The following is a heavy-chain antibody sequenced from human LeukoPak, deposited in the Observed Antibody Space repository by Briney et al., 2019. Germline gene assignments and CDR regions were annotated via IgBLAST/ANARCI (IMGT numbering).Heavy chain of an antibody. J-gene: IGHJ5*02. CDR2: INHSGST. Sequence: SETLSLTCAVYGGSFSGYYWSWIRQPPGKGLEWIGEINHSGSTNYNPSLKSRVTISVDTFKNQFSLKLSSVTAADTAVYYCARALGPFDPWGQGTLVTVSS. V-gene: IGHV4-34*01. CDR1: GGSFSGYY. CDR3: ARALGPFDP.